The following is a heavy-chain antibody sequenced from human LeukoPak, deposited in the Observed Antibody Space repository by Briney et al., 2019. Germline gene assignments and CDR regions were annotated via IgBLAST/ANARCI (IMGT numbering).Heavy chain of an antibody. V-gene: IGHV3-30-3*01. J-gene: IGHJ4*02. CDR3: ARGISGYYSFFDY. Sequence: GGSLRLSCAASGFTFSSYTLHWVRQAPGKGLEWVAVISYDGSNKYYADSVKGRFTISRDNAKNSLYLQMNSLRAEDTAVYYCARGISGYYSFFDYWGQGTLVTVSS. D-gene: IGHD3-22*01. CDR1: GFTFSSYT. CDR2: ISYDGSNK.